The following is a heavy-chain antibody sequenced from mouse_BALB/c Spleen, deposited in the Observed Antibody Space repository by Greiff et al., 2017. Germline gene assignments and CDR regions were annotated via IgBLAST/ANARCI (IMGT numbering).Heavy chain of an antibody. V-gene: IGHV3-8*02. Sequence: EVQLVESGPSLVKPSQTLSLTCSVTGDSITSGYWNWIRKFPGNKLEYMGYISYSGSTYYNPSLKSRISITRDTSKNQYYLQLNSVTTEDTATYYCARRGGSSSYWYFDVWGAGTTVTVSS. CDR2: ISYSGST. J-gene: IGHJ1*01. CDR1: GDSITSGY. D-gene: IGHD1-1*01. CDR3: ARRGGSSSYWYFDV.